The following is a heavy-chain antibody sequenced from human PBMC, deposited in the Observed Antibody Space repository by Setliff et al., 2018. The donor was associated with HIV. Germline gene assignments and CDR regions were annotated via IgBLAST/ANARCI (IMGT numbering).Heavy chain of an antibody. J-gene: IGHJ3*01. CDR3: VRPRVFDSFDV. CDR1: GFLVTGYN. V-gene: IGHV1-2*06. CDR2: INPNNGGT. Sequence: PSVKVSCKALGFLVTGYNVHWVRQAPGHGPEWLGRINPNNGGTNYAQKFQGRVTMSLDTSTSTVYLELKALTSDDTAVYYCVRPRVFDSFDVWGPGTMVTVSS.